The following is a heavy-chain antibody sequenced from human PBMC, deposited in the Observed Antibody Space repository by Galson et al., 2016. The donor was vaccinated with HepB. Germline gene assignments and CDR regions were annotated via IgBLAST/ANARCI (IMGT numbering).Heavy chain of an antibody. CDR2: INHSGTT. Sequence: TLSLTCTVSGGSISSGGYYWSWIRQHPGKGLEWIGYINHSGTTYYNPSLKSRATISVETSKNQFSLNLSSVTAADTAVYYCARVPGNAFDIWGHGTMVTVSS. J-gene: IGHJ3*02. CDR1: GGSISSGGYY. V-gene: IGHV4-31*03. CDR3: ARVPGNAFDI.